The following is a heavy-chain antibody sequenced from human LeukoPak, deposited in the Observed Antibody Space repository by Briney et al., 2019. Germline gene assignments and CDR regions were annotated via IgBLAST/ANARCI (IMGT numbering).Heavy chain of an antibody. CDR2: INPSGGST. CDR3: ARRVLQGSFDY. D-gene: IGHD3-10*01. J-gene: IGHJ4*02. CDR1: GYTFTSYY. Sequence: ASVKVSCKASGYTFTSYYLHWVRQAPGQGLEWMGIINPSGGSTTYAQKFQGRVTMTRDTSTSTVYMELTSLRSEDTAMYYCARRVLQGSFDYWGQGTLVTVSS. V-gene: IGHV1-46*01.